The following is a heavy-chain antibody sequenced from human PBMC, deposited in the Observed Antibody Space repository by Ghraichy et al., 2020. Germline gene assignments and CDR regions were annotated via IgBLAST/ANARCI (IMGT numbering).Heavy chain of an antibody. CDR3: AREKDTAMIL. CDR2: ISAYNGNT. J-gene: IGHJ4*02. V-gene: IGHV1-18*01. CDR1: GYTFTSYG. D-gene: IGHD5-18*01. Sequence: ASVKVSCKAPGYTFTSYGISWVRQAPGQGLQWMGWISAYNGNTNYAQKVQGRVTITIETSTSTAYMELRSLRSDDTAVYYCAREKDTAMILWGQGTLVTVSS.